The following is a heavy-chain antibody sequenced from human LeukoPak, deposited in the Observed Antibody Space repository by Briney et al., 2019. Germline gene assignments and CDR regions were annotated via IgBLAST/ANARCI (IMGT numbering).Heavy chain of an antibody. V-gene: IGHV3-23*01. CDR1: GFTFSSYA. Sequence: GGSRRLSCAASGFTFSSYAMSWVRQAPGKGLEWVSAISGSGGSTYYADSVKGRFTISRDNSKNTLYLQMNSLRAEDTAVYYCAKDRKRVTMIVVVITTPLDAFDIWGQGTMVTVSS. D-gene: IGHD3-22*01. CDR2: ISGSGGST. J-gene: IGHJ3*02. CDR3: AKDRKRVTMIVVVITTPLDAFDI.